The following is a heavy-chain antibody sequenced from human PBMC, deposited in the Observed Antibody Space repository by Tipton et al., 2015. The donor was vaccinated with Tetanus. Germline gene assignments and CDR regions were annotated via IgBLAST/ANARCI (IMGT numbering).Heavy chain of an antibody. J-gene: IGHJ4*02. CDR1: GFIFSSYG. CDR3: AGEADCSGGSCFSGDFDN. D-gene: IGHD2-15*01. CDR2: SWYDGTDK. Sequence: SLRLSCAASGFIFSSYGIHWVRQAPGKGLEWVAVSWYDGTDKYYADSVKGRFTISRDNSKNTLYLQMNSLRAEDTAVYYCAGEADCSGGSCFSGDFDNWGQGTQGTVAS. V-gene: IGHV3-33*01.